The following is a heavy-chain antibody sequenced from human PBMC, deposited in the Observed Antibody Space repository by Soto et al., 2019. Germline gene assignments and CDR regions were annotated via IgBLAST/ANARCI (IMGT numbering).Heavy chain of an antibody. CDR1: GGSVSSGSYY. CDR3: ARSYDFWSGYYWWFDP. Sequence: SETLSLTCTVSGGSVSSGSYYWSWIRQPPGKGLEWIGYIYYSGSTNYNPSLKSRVTISVDTSKNQFSLKLSSVTAADTAVYYCARSYDFWSGYYWWFDPWGQGTLVTVSS. V-gene: IGHV4-61*01. D-gene: IGHD3-3*01. J-gene: IGHJ5*02. CDR2: IYYSGST.